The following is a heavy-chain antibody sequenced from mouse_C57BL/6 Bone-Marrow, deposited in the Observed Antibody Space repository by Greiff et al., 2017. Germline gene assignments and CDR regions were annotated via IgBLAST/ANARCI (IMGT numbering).Heavy chain of an antibody. Sequence: EVKLVESGGGLVKPGGSLKLSCAASGFTFSDYGMHWVRQAPEKGLEWVAYISSGSSTIYYADTVKGRFTISRDNAKNTLFLQMTRLRSEDTAMYYCARGAITTVVPDYWGQGTTLTVSS. J-gene: IGHJ2*01. V-gene: IGHV5-17*01. CDR1: GFTFSDYG. D-gene: IGHD1-1*01. CDR3: ARGAITTVVPDY. CDR2: ISSGSSTI.